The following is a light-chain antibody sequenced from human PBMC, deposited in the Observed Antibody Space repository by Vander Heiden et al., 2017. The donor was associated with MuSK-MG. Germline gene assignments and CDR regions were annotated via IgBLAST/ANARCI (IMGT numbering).Light chain of an antibody. CDR2: EVS. CDR1: SSDVGSYNL. CDR3: CAYAGSSTVV. Sequence: SALTQPASVSWSPGQSITISCTGTSSDVGSYNLVSWYQQHAGKAPKLMIYEVSKRPSGVSNRFSGSKSGNTASLTISGLQAEDEADYYCCAYAGSSTVVFGGGTKLTVL. J-gene: IGLJ2*01. V-gene: IGLV2-23*02.